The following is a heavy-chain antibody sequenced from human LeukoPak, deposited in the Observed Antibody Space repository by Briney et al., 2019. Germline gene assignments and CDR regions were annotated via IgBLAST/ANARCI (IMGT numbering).Heavy chain of an antibody. Sequence: GRSLRLSCAASGFTFSSYGMHWVRQAPGKGLEWVAVISYDGGNKYYADSVKGRFTISRDNSKNTLYLQMNSLRAEDTAVYYCAKGGIYSYGPLDYWGQGTLVTVSS. V-gene: IGHV3-30*18. CDR3: AKGGIYSYGPLDY. CDR2: ISYDGGNK. D-gene: IGHD5-18*01. J-gene: IGHJ4*02. CDR1: GFTFSSYG.